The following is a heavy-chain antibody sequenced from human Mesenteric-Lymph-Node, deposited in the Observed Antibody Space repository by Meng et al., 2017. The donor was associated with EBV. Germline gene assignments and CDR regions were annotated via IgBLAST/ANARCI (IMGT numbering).Heavy chain of an antibody. CDR3: ARDLSGSRNRPFDY. J-gene: IGHJ4*02. CDR2: IYHSGST. D-gene: IGHD3-10*01. Sequence: QLRLKGSGPGLVKPSGTLSLTCAVSGGSISSSNWWSWVRQPPGKGLEWIGEIYHSGSTNYNPSLKSRVTISVDKSKNQFSLKLSSVTAADTAVYYCARDLSGSRNRPFDYWGQGTLVTVSS. V-gene: IGHV4-4*02. CDR1: GGSISSSNW.